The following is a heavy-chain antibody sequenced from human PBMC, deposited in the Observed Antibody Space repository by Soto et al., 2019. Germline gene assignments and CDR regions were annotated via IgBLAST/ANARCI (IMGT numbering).Heavy chain of an antibody. CDR2: IYPGDSDT. CDR1: GYSFTSYW. D-gene: IGHD5-12*01. V-gene: IGHV5-51*01. Sequence: RESLKISCKGSGYSFTSYWIGWVRQMPGKGLEWMGIIYPGDSDTRYSPSFQGQVTISADKSISTAYLQWSSLKASDTAMYYCARSGRVVDIVATNDLDYWGQGTLVTVSS. CDR3: ARSGRVVDIVATNDLDY. J-gene: IGHJ4*02.